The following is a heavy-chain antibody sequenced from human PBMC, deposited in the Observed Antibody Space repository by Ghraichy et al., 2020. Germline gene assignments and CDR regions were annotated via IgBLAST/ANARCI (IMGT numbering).Heavy chain of an antibody. D-gene: IGHD3-10*01. Sequence: GGSLRLSCAASGLIFSTYWMTWVRQAPGKGLEWVANINQDGRGKYYVASVKGRFTISRDNAKNSLYLQMNGLRVEDTAVYYCSSGDTFDIWGQGTMVAVSS. V-gene: IGHV3-7*03. CDR2: INQDGRGK. CDR3: SSGDTFDI. CDR1: GLIFSTYW. J-gene: IGHJ3*02.